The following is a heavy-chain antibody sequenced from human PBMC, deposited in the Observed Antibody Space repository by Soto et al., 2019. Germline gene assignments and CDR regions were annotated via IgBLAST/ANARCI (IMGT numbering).Heavy chain of an antibody. J-gene: IGHJ4*02. Sequence: GESLKISCKTSGYTFTKHWITWVRQMPGKRLEWMGRIDPSDSYISYSPSFQGHVTISVDKSINTAYLQWTGLKASDTALYYCARHSELAAHSVCLDYWGRGTLVTVSS. CDR1: GYTFTKHW. V-gene: IGHV5-10-1*01. D-gene: IGHD2-15*01. CDR2: IDPSDSYI. CDR3: ARHSELAAHSVCLDY.